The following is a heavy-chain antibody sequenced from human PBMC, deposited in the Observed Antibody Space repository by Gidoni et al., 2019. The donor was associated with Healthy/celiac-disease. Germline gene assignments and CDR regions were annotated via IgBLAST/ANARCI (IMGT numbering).Heavy chain of an antibody. CDR1: GFTFSSYA. V-gene: IGHV3-23*01. Sequence: EMQLLESGGGLVQPGGSLRLSCSASGFTFSSYAMSWVRQAPGKGLEWVSAISGSGGSTYYADSVKGRFTISRDNSKNTLYLQMNSLRAEDTAVYYCAKAPTYGDYDQYFQHWGQGTLVTVSS. CDR3: AKAPTYGDYDQYFQH. CDR2: ISGSGGST. J-gene: IGHJ1*01. D-gene: IGHD4-17*01.